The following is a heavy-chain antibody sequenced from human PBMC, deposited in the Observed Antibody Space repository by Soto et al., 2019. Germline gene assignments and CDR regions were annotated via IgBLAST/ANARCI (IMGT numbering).Heavy chain of an antibody. Sequence: PGGSLRLSCAASGFTFSSYCMHWVRQAPGKGLEWVAVIYDGSNKYYADSVKGRFTISRDNSKNTLYLQMNSLRAEDTAVYYCAKSPGGYYSFDIWGQGTMVTVSS. J-gene: IGHJ3*02. CDR1: GFTFSSYC. CDR3: AKSPGGYYSFDI. D-gene: IGHD3-3*01. V-gene: IGHV3-30*18. CDR2: IYDGSNK.